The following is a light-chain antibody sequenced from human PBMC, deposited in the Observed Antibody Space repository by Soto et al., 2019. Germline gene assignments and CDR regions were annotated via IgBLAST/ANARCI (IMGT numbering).Light chain of an antibody. V-gene: IGKV1-39*01. J-gene: IGKJ1*01. CDR3: QQSYSTPWT. Sequence: DIQMTQSPSSLSASVGDRVTITCRATQSVAKYVNWYQQKPGQAPNLLIYTSSNLQSEVPSRFTGSGFATDFTLTISSLQPEDFASYYCQQSYSTPWTFGQGTKVEIK. CDR2: TSS. CDR1: QSVAKY.